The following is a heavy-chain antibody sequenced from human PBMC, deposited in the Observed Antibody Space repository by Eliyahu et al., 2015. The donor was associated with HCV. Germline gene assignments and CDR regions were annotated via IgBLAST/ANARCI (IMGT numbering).Heavy chain of an antibody. V-gene: IGHV3-9*01. Sequence: EVQLVESGGGLVQPGRSLRLSCAASGFTFXXYAMPWVRQAPGKGLGWVSGISWNSGSIGYADSVKGRFTISRDNAKNSLYLQMNSLRAEDTALYYCAKDTGIAAAGTAIDYWGQGTLVTVSS. J-gene: IGHJ4*02. CDR1: GFTFXXYA. CDR3: AKDTGIAAAGTAIDY. CDR2: ISWNSGSI. D-gene: IGHD6-13*01.